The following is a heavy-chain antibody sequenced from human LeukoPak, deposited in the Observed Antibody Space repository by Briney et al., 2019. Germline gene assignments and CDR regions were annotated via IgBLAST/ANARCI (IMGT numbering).Heavy chain of an antibody. J-gene: IGHJ4*02. D-gene: IGHD6-6*01. V-gene: IGHV4-59*08. CDR1: GGSISGYY. CDR2: IYSSGST. Sequence: PSETLSLTCTVSGGSISGYYWTWIRQPPGKGLEWIGYIYSSGSTNYNPSLKSRVTISVDTSKNQFSLRLSSVTAADTAVYCCARHRYTSSSSYFDFWGQGTLVTVSS. CDR3: ARHRYTSSSSYFDF.